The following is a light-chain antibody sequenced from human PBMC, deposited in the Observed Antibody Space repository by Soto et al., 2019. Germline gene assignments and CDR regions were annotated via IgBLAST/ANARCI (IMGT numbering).Light chain of an antibody. J-gene: IGKJ3*01. Sequence: EIVMTQSPATLPVSTGEGATLSFRASQSVGSNLAWCQQKPGQAPRLLIYGAITGATAIPARFSGSGSGTDFTLTISTLEPEDFAVYYCQQRYNWQGITFGPGTKVDIK. CDR3: QQRYNWQGIT. V-gene: IGKV3-15*01. CDR1: QSVGSN. CDR2: GAI.